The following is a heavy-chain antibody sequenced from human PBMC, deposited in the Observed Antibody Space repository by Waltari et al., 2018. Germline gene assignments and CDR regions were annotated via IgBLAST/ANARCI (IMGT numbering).Heavy chain of an antibody. Sequence: EVQLVESGGGLVQPGGSLRLSCAASGFTFSSYWMSWVRQAPGKGLEWVANIKQDGSEKYYVDSVKGRFTISRDNAKNSLYLQMNSLRAEDTAVYYCARLIEVSSGWDYYYGMDVWGQGTTVTVSS. J-gene: IGHJ6*02. CDR2: IKQDGSEK. D-gene: IGHD6-19*01. CDR1: GFTFSSYW. CDR3: ARLIEVSSGWDYYYGMDV. V-gene: IGHV3-7*01.